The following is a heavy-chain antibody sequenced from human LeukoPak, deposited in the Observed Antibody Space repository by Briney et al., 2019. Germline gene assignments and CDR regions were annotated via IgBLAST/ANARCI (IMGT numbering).Heavy chain of an antibody. J-gene: IGHJ4*02. D-gene: IGHD5-12*01. Sequence: GGSLRLSCAASGFTVSSYAMSWVRQAPGKGLEWVSAVSVSGGSTYYADSVKGRFTISRDNSKNTLYLQMNSLRAEDTAVYYCARISRGYSGYDTSDYWGQGTLVTVSS. CDR3: ARISRGYSGYDTSDY. V-gene: IGHV3-23*01. CDR1: GFTVSSYA. CDR2: VSVSGGST.